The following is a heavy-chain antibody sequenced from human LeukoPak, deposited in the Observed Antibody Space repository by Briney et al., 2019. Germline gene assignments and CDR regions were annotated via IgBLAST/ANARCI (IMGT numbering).Heavy chain of an antibody. CDR1: GYTFTGYY. CDR3: ARARIAVAGATIDY. CDR2: INPNSGGT. Sequence: GASVKVSCKASGYTFTGYYMHWVRQATGQGLEWMGWINPNSGGTNYAQKFQGRVTMTRDTSISTAYMELSRLRSDDTAVYYCARARIAVAGATIDYWGQGTLVTVSS. V-gene: IGHV1-2*02. J-gene: IGHJ4*02. D-gene: IGHD6-19*01.